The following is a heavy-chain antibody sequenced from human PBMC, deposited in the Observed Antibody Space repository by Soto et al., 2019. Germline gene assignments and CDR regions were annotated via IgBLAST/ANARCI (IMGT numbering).Heavy chain of an antibody. CDR3: ARVEGSGSYYNRNSYYFDY. CDR1: RYSFTSYW. CDR2: IDPGDSDT. J-gene: IGHJ4*02. V-gene: IGHV5-51*01. D-gene: IGHD3-10*01. Sequence: GESLKISCKGSRYSFTSYWIGWVRQMPGKGLEWMGIIDPGDSDTRYSPSFQGQVTISADKSISTAYLQWSSLKASDTAMYYCARVEGSGSYYNRNSYYFDYWGQGTLVTVSS.